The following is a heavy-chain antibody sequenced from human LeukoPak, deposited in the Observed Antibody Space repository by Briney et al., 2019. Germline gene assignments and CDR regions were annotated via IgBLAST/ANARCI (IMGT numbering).Heavy chain of an antibody. D-gene: IGHD6-19*01. CDR2: INPNSGGT. V-gene: IGHV1-2*02. CDR3: ARDSSGWYGRGYYYYGMDV. J-gene: IGHJ6*02. CDR1: GYTFTGYY. Sequence: ASVKVSFKASGYTFTGYYMHWVRQAPGQGLEWMGWINPNSGGTNYAQKFQGRDTMTRDTSISTAYMELSRLRSDDTAVYYCARDSSGWYGRGYYYYGMDVWGQGTTVTVSS.